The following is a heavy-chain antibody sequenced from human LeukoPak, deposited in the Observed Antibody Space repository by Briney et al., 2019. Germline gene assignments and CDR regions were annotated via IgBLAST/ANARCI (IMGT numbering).Heavy chain of an antibody. Sequence: ASVKVSCKASGYTFTNYDINRVRQATGQGIEWMGWMNPNSGNTGYAQKFQGRVTMTRDMSTSTVYMELSSLRSEDTAVYYRARDLNCGGDCYSDYWGQGTLVTVSS. J-gene: IGHJ4*02. V-gene: IGHV1-8*02. CDR3: ARDLNCGGDCYSDY. CDR1: GYTFTNYD. D-gene: IGHD2-21*02. CDR2: MNPNSGNT.